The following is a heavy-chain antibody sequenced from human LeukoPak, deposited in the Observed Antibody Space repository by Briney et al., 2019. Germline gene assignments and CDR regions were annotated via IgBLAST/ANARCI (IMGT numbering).Heavy chain of an antibody. CDR3: VKGDSDYETLYYYYYGMDV. Sequence: GGSLRLSCNVSGFSLSSYTMNWVRQAPGKGLEYVSAISSNGGSTYYADSVKGRFTISRDNSKNTLYLQMSSLRAEDTAVYYCVKGDSDYETLYYYYYGMDVWGQGTTVTVSS. CDR1: GFSLSSYT. V-gene: IGHV3-64D*06. CDR2: ISSNGGST. J-gene: IGHJ6*02. D-gene: IGHD4-17*01.